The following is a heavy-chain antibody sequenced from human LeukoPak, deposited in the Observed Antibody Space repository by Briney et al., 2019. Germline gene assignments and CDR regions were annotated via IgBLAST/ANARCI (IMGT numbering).Heavy chain of an antibody. CDR2: ISGSGGST. V-gene: IGHV3-23*01. D-gene: IGHD3-22*01. J-gene: IGHJ3*02. CDR1: GFTFSSYA. CDR3: AKDNAPIFSGGPDSSGYYPLDAFDI. Sequence: GGSLRLSCAASGFTFSSYAMSWVRQAPGKGLEWVSAISGSGGSTYYADSVKGRFTISRDNSKNMLYLQMNSLRAEDTAVYYCAKDNAPIFSGGPDSSGYYPLDAFDIWGQGTMVTVSS.